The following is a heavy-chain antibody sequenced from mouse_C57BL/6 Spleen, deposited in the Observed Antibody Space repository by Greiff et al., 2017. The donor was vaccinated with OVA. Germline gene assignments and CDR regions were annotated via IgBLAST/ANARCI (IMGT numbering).Heavy chain of an antibody. CDR3: ARERYYYGSSYWYFDV. CDR2: ISYDGSN. CDR1: GYSITSGYY. D-gene: IGHD1-1*01. J-gene: IGHJ1*03. Sequence: ESGPGLVKPSQSLSLTCSVTGYSITSGYYWNWIRQFPGNKLEWMGYISYDGSNNYNPSLKNRISITRDTSKNQFFLKLNSVTTEDTATYYCARERYYYGSSYWYFDVWGTGTTVTVSS. V-gene: IGHV3-6*01.